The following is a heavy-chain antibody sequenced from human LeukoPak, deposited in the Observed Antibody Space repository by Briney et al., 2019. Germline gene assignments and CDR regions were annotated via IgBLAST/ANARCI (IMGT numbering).Heavy chain of an antibody. D-gene: IGHD5/OR15-5a*01. CDR1: GGSISSYY. Sequence: PSETLSLTCTVSGGSISSYYWSWIRQSAAKGLEWIGRICISGKTTHNSSLKSRVTMSVDMSKNQVSLKLSSVTAADTAVYYCARYRVDSAAPYFDYWGQGTLVTVSS. J-gene: IGHJ4*02. CDR2: ICISGKT. V-gene: IGHV4-4*07. CDR3: ARYRVDSAAPYFDY.